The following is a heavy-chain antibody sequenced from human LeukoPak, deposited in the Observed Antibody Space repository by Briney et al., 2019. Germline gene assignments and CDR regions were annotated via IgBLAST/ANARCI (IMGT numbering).Heavy chain of an antibody. CDR2: INPKNDGT. D-gene: IGHD3-22*01. J-gene: IGHJ6*02. Sequence: ASVKVSCKASGYTFSDYHIHWVRQAPGQGLEWMGWINPKNDGTNYAQNFQDRATMTTDTSAATAYMELSSLRSDDTAVYFCAKDSSGYLTLRYGMDVWGQGTTTTVSS. CDR1: GYTFSDYH. CDR3: AKDSSGYLTLRYGMDV. V-gene: IGHV1-2*02.